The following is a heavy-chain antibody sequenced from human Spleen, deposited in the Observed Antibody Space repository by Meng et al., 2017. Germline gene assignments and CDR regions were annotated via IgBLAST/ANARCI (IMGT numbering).Heavy chain of an antibody. Sequence: QVQLVQSGAEVKKPGASGKVSCKASGYTFAAYWIQWVRQAPGQGLEWMGRINPNSGGTNYAEKFQGRVTMTGDTSISTAYMELSGLRSDDTAMYYCARDEDISAAGKLFGDYWGQGTLVTVSS. V-gene: IGHV1-2*06. D-gene: IGHD6-13*01. J-gene: IGHJ4*02. CDR3: ARDEDISAAGKLFGDY. CDR2: INPNSGGT. CDR1: GYTFAAYW.